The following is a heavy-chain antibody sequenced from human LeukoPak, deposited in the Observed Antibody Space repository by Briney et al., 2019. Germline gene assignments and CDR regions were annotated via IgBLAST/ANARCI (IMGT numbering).Heavy chain of an antibody. J-gene: IGHJ5*02. CDR2: IFYGGST. Sequence: SETLSLTCTVSGGSISSDTYYWGWIRQPPGKGLEWIGSIFYGGSTYYNPSLKSRVTISLYTSKNQFSLKLSSVTAADTAVYYCATTEAPLDYDFWSGRNSQRVGPGGNWFDPWGQGTLVTVSS. D-gene: IGHD3-3*01. V-gene: IGHV4-39*07. CDR3: ATTEAPLDYDFWSGRNSQRVGPGGNWFDP. CDR1: GGSISSDTYY.